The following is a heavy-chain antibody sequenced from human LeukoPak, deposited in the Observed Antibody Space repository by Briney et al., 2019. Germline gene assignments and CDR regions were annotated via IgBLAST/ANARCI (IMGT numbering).Heavy chain of an antibody. Sequence: GGSLRLSCAASGFTFSSYSMHWVRQVPGKGLVWVSRINSDGSSTSYADSVKGRFTFSRGNAKNTLYLQMNSLRAEDTAVYYCARAGKAYGMDVWGQGTTVTVSS. J-gene: IGHJ6*02. CDR2: INSDGSST. CDR1: GFTFSSYS. CDR3: ARAGKAYGMDV. D-gene: IGHD1-14*01. V-gene: IGHV3-74*01.